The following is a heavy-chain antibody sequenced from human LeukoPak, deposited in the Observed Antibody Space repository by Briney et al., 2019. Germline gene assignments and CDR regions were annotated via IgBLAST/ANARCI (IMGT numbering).Heavy chain of an antibody. CDR3: ARDLLWNDANNWFDP. CDR2: INPNSGGT. J-gene: IGHJ5*02. V-gene: IGHV1-2*02. Sequence: ASVKVSCKASGYTFTGYYMHWVRQAPGQGREWMGWINPNSGGTNYAQKFQGRVTMTRDTSISTAYMELSRLRSDDTAVYYCARDLLWNDANNWFDPWGQGTLVTVSS. CDR1: GYTFTGYY. D-gene: IGHD1-1*01.